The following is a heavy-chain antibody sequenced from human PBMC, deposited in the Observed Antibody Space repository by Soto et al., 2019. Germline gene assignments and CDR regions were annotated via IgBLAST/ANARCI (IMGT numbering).Heavy chain of an antibody. V-gene: IGHV3-9*01. CDR1: GFTFDDYA. J-gene: IGHJ5*02. CDR2: ISWNSGSI. Sequence: GGSLRLSCAASGFTFDDYAMHWVRQAPGKGLEWVSGISWNSGSIGYADSVKGRFTISRDNAKNSLYLQMNSLRAEDTALYYCTRVHMLAVPAASPWFDPWGQGTRVTVYS. CDR3: TRVHMLAVPAASPWFDP. D-gene: IGHD2-2*01.